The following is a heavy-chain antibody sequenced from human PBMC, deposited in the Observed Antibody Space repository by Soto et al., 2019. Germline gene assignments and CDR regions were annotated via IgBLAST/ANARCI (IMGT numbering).Heavy chain of an antibody. J-gene: IGHJ5*02. CDR1: GGSIISNIYY. CDR3: ARQGAFGP. CDR2: ILYTGST. D-gene: IGHD1-26*01. V-gene: IGHV4-39*01. Sequence: QPQLQESGPGLVKPSETLSLTCTVSGGSIISNIYYWAWIRQPPGRGLEWIGSILYTGSTYYNPSLKSRVTISVDTSKNQFSLKLSSMTAADTAVYYCARQGAFGPWGQGTLVTVSS.